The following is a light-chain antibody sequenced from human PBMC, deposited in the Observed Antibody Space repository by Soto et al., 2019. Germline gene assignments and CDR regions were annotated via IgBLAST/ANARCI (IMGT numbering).Light chain of an antibody. V-gene: IGKV3-20*01. Sequence: EIVLTQSPGTLSLSPGHRATLSFRASQTFGSSYLAWYQQKPGQAPRLLIYDASNRATGIPDRFSGSGSGTDFTLTISRLEPEDFAVYYCHHYGGSPTFGGGTKVDIK. J-gene: IGKJ4*01. CDR2: DAS. CDR3: HHYGGSPT. CDR1: QTFGSSY.